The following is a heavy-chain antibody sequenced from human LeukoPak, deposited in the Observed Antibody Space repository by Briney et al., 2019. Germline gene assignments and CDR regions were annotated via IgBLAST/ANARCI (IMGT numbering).Heavy chain of an antibody. J-gene: IGHJ5*02. Sequence: PGRSLRLSCKGSGVTFSDCAVTWFRQTPGKGLEWVGFVRTKTHGGAPETAASVRGRFNVSRDDSAGIAYLQMTSLRTEDTAMYYCARVNFRDYRGYTWFEPWGQGTLVNVSS. CDR3: ARVNFRDYRGYTWFEP. CDR1: GVTFSDCA. CDR2: VRTKTHGGAP. D-gene: IGHD5-24*01. V-gene: IGHV3-49*03.